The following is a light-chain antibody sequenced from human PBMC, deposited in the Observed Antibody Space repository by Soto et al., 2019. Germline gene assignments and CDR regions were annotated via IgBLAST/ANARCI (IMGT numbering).Light chain of an antibody. J-gene: IGKJ1*01. CDR2: GAS. CDR1: QSVSRSY. CDR3: QDYGIPLRP. V-gene: IGKV3-20*01. Sequence: SGLTLSPGAVSFKPKEGATLSCGASQSVSRSYLAWYQQKPGQAPRLLIYGASRRATGIPDRFSGSGSGTDFTLTISRLEAEDFVVYYCQDYGIPLRPFGQVAKADIK.